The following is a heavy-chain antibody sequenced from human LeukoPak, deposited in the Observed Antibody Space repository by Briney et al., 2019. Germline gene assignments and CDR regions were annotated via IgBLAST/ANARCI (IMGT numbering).Heavy chain of an antibody. CDR1: GFTFSSYG. Sequence: GGSLRLSCAASGFTFSSYGMHWVRQAPGKGLEWVAVISYDGSNKYYADSVKGRFTISRDNSKNTLYLQMNSLRAEDTAVYYCAKVHAPYGDYSLPSDYWGQGTLVTVSS. D-gene: IGHD4-17*01. CDR2: ISYDGSNK. V-gene: IGHV3-30*18. J-gene: IGHJ4*02. CDR3: AKVHAPYGDYSLPSDY.